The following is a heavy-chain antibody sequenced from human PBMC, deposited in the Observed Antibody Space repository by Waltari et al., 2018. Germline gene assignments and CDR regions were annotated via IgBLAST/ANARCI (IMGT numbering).Heavy chain of an antibody. CDR1: GGSFRTPA. CDR2: ITPVLNTP. CDR3: ARAITGKEYFPF. J-gene: IGHJ1*01. V-gene: IGHV1-69*01. Sequence: QVQVVQSGAEVKRPGSSVKVSCKASGGSFRTPAVSWVRQAPGHGLEWMGGITPVLNTPTYARNLQDRVSITADDSTETVYMELRSLTSDDTALYYCARAITGKEYFPFWGQGTLVVVSS. D-gene: IGHD3-10*01.